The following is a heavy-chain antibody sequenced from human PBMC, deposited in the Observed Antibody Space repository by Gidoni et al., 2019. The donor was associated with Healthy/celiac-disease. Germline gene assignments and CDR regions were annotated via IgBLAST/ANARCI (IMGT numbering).Heavy chain of an antibody. J-gene: IGHJ5*02. Sequence: QVQLVQSGAEVKKPGASVKVSCKVSGYTLTELSMHWVRQAPGKGLEWMGGFDPEDGEPIYAQKFQGRVTMTEDTSTDTAYMELSSLRSEDTAVYYCATLGTPRYCSGGSCYSVWFDPWGQGTLVTVSS. D-gene: IGHD2-15*01. CDR1: GYTLTELS. V-gene: IGHV1-24*01. CDR2: FDPEDGEP. CDR3: ATLGTPRYCSGGSCYSVWFDP.